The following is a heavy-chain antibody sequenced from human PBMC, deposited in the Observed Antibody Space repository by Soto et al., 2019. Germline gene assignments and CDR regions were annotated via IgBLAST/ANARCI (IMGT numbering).Heavy chain of an antibody. CDR1: GGSVSSGSYY. CDR2: IYTTGST. D-gene: IGHD3-22*01. CDR3: AREGGYFDSSGSGVYHYHGVDV. V-gene: IGHV4-61*01. J-gene: IGHJ6*02. Sequence: SETLSLTCTVSGGSVSSGSYYWYWIRQPPVMGLEWIGRIYTTGSTNYNPSLKSRVTMSLDTSRNQFSLKLSSVTAADTAVYYCAREGGYFDSSGSGVYHYHGVDVWGQGTTVTVSS.